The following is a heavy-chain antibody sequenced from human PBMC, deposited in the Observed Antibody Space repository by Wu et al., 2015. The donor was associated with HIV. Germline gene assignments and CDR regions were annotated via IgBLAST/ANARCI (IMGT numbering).Heavy chain of an antibody. D-gene: IGHD3-22*01. CDR3: ARGAASGPRTITMIPRDV. CDR2: INPSGGST. V-gene: IGHV1-46*01. J-gene: IGHJ6*02. Sequence: QLVQSGAEVKKPGASVKVSCKASGYTFTSYYMHWVRQAPGQGLEWMGIINPSGGSTSYAQKFQGRVTMTRDTSTSTVYMELSSLRSEDAAVYYCARGAASGPRTITMIPRDVWGQGTTVTVSS. CDR1: GYTFTSYY.